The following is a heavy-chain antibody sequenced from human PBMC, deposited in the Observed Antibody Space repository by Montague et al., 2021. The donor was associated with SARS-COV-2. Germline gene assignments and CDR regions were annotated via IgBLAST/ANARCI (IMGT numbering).Heavy chain of an antibody. CDR1: GFSLSTSGMC. D-gene: IGHD4-17*01. CDR2: IDWDDDK. Sequence: PALVKPTQTLTLTCTFSGFSLSTSGMCASWIRQPPGKALEWLARIDWDDDKYYSTSLKTRLTISKDTSKNQVVLTMTNVDPVDTATYYCARTMTTVTTAYGLGDYYYGMDVWGQGTTVTVSS. V-gene: IGHV2-70*11. J-gene: IGHJ6*02. CDR3: ARTMTTVTTAYGLGDYYYGMDV.